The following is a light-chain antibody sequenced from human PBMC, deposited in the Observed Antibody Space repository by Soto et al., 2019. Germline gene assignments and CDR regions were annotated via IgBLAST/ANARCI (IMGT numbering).Light chain of an antibody. CDR3: QQYGDMWT. Sequence: EIVLTQSPGTLSLSPGERATLNCRASQSVRSSYLAWYQQQPGQAPRLLIHVASRRATGIPDRFSGSGSGTDFTLTINRLEPEDFAVYFCQQYGDMWTFVQGTKVEIK. CDR1: QSVRSSY. CDR2: VAS. V-gene: IGKV3-20*01. J-gene: IGKJ1*01.